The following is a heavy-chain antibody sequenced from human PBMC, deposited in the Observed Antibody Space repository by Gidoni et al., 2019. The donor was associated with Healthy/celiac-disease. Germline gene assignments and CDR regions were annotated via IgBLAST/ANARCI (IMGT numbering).Heavy chain of an antibody. V-gene: IGHV1-69*06. Sequence: QRVQSGAEVTNPEGSVRDSCRAAGGTFSSYAVSWGRQAPGQGLEWMGGIIPTFGTANYAQKFQGRVTITADKSTSTAYMELSSLRSEDTAVYYCARVGYCTNGVCYTGGFDYWGQGTLVTVSS. J-gene: IGHJ4*02. D-gene: IGHD2-8*01. CDR1: GGTFSSYA. CDR3: ARVGYCTNGVCYTGGFDY. CDR2: IIPTFGTA.